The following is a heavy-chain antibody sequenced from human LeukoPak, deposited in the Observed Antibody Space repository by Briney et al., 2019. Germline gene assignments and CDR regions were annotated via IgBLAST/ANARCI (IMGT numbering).Heavy chain of an antibody. D-gene: IGHD6-19*01. Sequence: ASVKVSCKASGGTFSSYAISWVRQAPGQGLEWMGGIIPIFGTANYAQKFQGRVTITADESTSTAYMELSSLRSEDTAVYYCARDQVAALYYFDYWGQGTLVTVSS. V-gene: IGHV1-69*13. J-gene: IGHJ4*02. CDR3: ARDQVAALYYFDY. CDR2: IIPIFGTA. CDR1: GGTFSSYA.